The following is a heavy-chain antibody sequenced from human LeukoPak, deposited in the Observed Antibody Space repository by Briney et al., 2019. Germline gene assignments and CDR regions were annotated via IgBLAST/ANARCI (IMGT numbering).Heavy chain of an antibody. Sequence: GGSLRLSCVASGFSFSDYWMSWVRQAPGKGLEWVANIKEDGTAKFYGDSVKGRFTVSRDNAQSSLFLQLNNLRAEDTGVYFCARVPRPAPHYEQLGPFDYWGQGTLVTVSS. CDR1: GFSFSDYW. CDR2: IKEDGTAK. CDR3: ARVPRPAPHYEQLGPFDY. J-gene: IGHJ4*02. D-gene: IGHD6-6*01. V-gene: IGHV3-7*01.